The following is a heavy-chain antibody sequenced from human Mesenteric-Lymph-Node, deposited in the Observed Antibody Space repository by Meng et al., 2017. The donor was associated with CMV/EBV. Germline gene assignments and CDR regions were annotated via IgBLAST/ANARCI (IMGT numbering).Heavy chain of an antibody. D-gene: IGHD4-17*01. CDR3: ARGTLRWFDS. Sequence: SETLSLTCGVYGGSFIGYYWIWIRQPPGKGLEWIGEINDSGTTNYNPSLKSRVTISVDTSKNQFSPKLISVSAADTAVYYCARGTLRWFDSWAQGTLVTVSS. CDR1: GGSFIGYY. CDR2: INDSGTT. J-gene: IGHJ5*01. V-gene: IGHV4-34*01.